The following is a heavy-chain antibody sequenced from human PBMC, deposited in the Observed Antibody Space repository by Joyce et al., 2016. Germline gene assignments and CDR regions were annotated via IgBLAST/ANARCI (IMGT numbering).Heavy chain of an antibody. V-gene: IGHV4-4*02. Sequence: QVQLQQSGPGLVKPSGTLALTCAVSGTSISSADWWSWLRQPPGKGLEWIGEIHHSGSTNYNPSLKSRVSIFVDKSRNQFSLRLTSVTAADTAVYFCARDRRQEWARLHHCPFDIWGQGTMATVSS. D-gene: IGHD3-3*01. J-gene: IGHJ3*02. CDR2: IHHSGST. CDR1: GTSISSADW. CDR3: ARDRRQEWARLHHCPFDI.